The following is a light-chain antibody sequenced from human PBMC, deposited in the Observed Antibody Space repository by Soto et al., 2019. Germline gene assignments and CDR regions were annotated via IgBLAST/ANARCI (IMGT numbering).Light chain of an antibody. V-gene: IGKV1-39*01. J-gene: IGKJ5*01. CDR3: QQNYDTPIT. Sequence: DFEMPQSPSSLSAFVGDRVTMTCRASQSIGTFLSWYQQKSGRAPKLLIYAASSLQIGVPSRFSGSGSGTNFTLTISSLQPEDFATYFCQQNYDTPITFGQGTRLEI. CDR1: QSIGTF. CDR2: AAS.